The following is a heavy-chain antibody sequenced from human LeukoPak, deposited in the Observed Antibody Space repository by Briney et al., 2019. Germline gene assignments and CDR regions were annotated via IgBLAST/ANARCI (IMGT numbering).Heavy chain of an antibody. CDR2: IYWDDDK. CDR3: AHSLSGSSGH. Sequence: GSDPTLVKPTQTLTLSSTFSGSSLSSTGVGVGWIRQPPGKALEWLALIYWDDDKRYSRSLKSRLTITKDTSKNQVVPTMTNIDTVDKGTYYCAHSLSGSSGHWGQGILVTVSS. CDR1: GSSLSSTGVG. V-gene: IGHV2-5*02. J-gene: IGHJ4*02. D-gene: IGHD1-26*01.